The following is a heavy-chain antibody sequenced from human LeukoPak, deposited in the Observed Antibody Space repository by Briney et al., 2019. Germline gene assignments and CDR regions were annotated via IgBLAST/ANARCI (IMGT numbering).Heavy chain of an antibody. D-gene: IGHD2-21*01. CDR1: GFTFSRYW. CDR2: INPDGSDT. J-gene: IGHJ6*02. Sequence: GGSLRLSCAASGFTFSRYWMSWVRQAPGKGLEWVANINPDGSDTYYVDFVEGRFTISRDNAKNSLYLEMNSLRAEDTAVYSCARWCGGVVCVRGMDVWGQGTTVTVSS. CDR3: ARWCGGVVCVRGMDV. V-gene: IGHV3-7*01.